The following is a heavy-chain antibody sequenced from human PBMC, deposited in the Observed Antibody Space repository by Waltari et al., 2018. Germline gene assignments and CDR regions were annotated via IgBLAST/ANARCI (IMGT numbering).Heavy chain of an antibody. V-gene: IGHV3-23*01. CDR3: AKGTLQYRIVETCYPLDY. Sequence: EVQLLESGGGLVQPGGSLRLSCAASGFSFSNYAMAWVRQAPGKGRGSVSVITDSGDNANNAHSVRGRFTVSRDNSKNTLYLHMNSLRAEDTAVYYCAKGTLQYRIVETCYPLDYWGQGSLVTVSS. CDR1: GFSFSNYA. CDR2: ITDSGDNA. D-gene: IGHD3-3*02. J-gene: IGHJ4*02.